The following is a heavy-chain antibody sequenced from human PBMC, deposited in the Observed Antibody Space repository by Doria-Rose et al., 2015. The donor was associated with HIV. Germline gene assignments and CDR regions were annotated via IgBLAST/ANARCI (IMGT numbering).Heavy chain of an antibody. CDR1: GVSLSSPGLG. CDR2: MFSYDER. J-gene: IGHJ4*02. V-gene: IGHV2-26*01. Sequence: SGPVLVKPTETLTLTCTVSGVSLSSPGLGVSWIRQPPGKALEWLANMFSYDERSYTTSLKSSLTISSGTSKSQVVLTMTDMDPVDTATYYCARIKSSRWYHKYYFDFWGQGTLVIVSA. D-gene: IGHD6-13*01. CDR3: ARIKSSRWYHKYYFDF.